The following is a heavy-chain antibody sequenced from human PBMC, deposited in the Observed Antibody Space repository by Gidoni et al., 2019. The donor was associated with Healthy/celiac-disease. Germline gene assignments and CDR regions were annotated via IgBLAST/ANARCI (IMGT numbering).Heavy chain of an antibody. Sequence: VQLLESGGGLVQPGWSLRLPCAASGLTLSSYAMSWVGQAPGKGLGWVSAIRGSGGSTYYADSVKGRFTISRDNAKNTLYLQMKSLRAEDTAVYYCAMGRGVVVLPPDYWGQGTLVTVSS. CDR3: AMGRGVVVLPPDY. CDR2: IRGSGGST. D-gene: IGHD3-10*01. V-gene: IGHV3-23*01. J-gene: IGHJ4*02. CDR1: GLTLSSYA.